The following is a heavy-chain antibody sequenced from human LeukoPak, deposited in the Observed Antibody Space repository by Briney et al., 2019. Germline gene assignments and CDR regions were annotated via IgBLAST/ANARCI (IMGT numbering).Heavy chain of an antibody. CDR3: VKELGMGITSAFDI. J-gene: IGHJ3*02. CDR1: EFTFSNYA. D-gene: IGHD1-20*01. CDR2: STGTGYST. Sequence: GGSLRLSCAASEFTFSNYAMSWVRQAPGKGLEWVSGSTGTGYSTYYADSVKGRFTISRDNSKNTLYLQMNSLIAEDTAVYYCVKELGMGITSAFDIWGQGTMVTVSS. V-gene: IGHV3-23*01.